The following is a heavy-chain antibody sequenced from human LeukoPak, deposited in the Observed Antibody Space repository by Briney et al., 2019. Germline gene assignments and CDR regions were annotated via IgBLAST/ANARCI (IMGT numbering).Heavy chain of an antibody. J-gene: IGHJ4*02. Sequence: ASVKVSCKASGYTFTSYDINWVRQATGQGLEWMGWMNPNSGNTGYAQKFQGRVTMTRNTSISTAYMELSSLRSEDTAVYYCARGLSHYCSGGSCYSGDYWGQGTLVTVSS. CDR1: GYTFTSYD. D-gene: IGHD2-15*01. CDR3: ARGLSHYCSGGSCYSGDY. V-gene: IGHV1-8*01. CDR2: MNPNSGNT.